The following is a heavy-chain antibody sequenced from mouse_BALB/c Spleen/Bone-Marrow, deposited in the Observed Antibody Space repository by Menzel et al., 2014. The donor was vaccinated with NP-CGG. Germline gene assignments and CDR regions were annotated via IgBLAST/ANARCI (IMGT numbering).Heavy chain of an antibody. CDR1: GFTFTDYY. CDR2: IRNKANGYTT. Sequence: EVKLVESGGGSVQPGGPLILSCAPSGFTFTDYYMSWVRQPPGKALEWLGFIRNKANGYTTEYSASVKGRFTISRDNSQRILYLQMNTLRAEDSATYYCARDENVGIYWYSDVWGAGTTVIVSS. CDR3: ARDENVGIYWYSDV. J-gene: IGHJ1*01. V-gene: IGHV7-3*02.